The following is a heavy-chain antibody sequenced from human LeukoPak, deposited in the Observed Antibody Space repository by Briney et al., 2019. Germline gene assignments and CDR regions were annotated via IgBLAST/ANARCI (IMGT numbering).Heavy chain of an antibody. J-gene: IGHJ4*02. CDR2: IYHSGST. CDR3: ASTTSDYGVDY. Sequence: SETLSLTCTVSGYSISSGYYWGWIRQPPGKGLEWIGSIYHSGSTYYNPSLKSRVTISVDTSKNQFSLKLSSVTAADTAVYYCASTTSDYGVDYWGQGTLVTVSS. CDR1: GYSISSGYY. D-gene: IGHD4-17*01. V-gene: IGHV4-38-2*02.